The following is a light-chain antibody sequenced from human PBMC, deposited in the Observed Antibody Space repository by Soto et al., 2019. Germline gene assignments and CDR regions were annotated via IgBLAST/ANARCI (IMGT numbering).Light chain of an antibody. CDR1: QSVRSNY. CDR3: QRYGDSPYT. J-gene: IGKJ2*01. CDR2: GAS. Sequence: ETVLTQSPGTLSLSPGERATLSCRASQSVRSNYLAWYQRKPGQAPRLLIYGASTRATGIPDRFSGTGSGTDFTLTISRLEPEDFAVYYCQRYGDSPYTFGQGTKLEIK. V-gene: IGKV3-20*01.